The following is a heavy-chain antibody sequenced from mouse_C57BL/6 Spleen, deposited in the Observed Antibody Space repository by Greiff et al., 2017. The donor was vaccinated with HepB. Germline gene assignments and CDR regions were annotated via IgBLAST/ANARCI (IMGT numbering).Heavy chain of an antibody. Sequence: VQLQQSGPELVKPGASVKISCKASGYAFSSSWMNWVKQRPGKGLEWIGRIYPGDGDTNYNGKFKGKATLTADKSSSTAYMQLSSLTSEDSAVYFCAREDLSWFAYWGQGTLATVSA. CDR3: AREDLSWFAY. V-gene: IGHV1-82*01. CDR2: IYPGDGDT. J-gene: IGHJ3*01. CDR1: GYAFSSSW.